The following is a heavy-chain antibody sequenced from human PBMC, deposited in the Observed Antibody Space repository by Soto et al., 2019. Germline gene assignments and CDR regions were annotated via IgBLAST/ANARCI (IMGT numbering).Heavy chain of an antibody. Sequence: PSETLCLTLTVVWGNIIGYYCSWIRQPPGKGLEWIGYIYYSGSTNYNPSLKSRVTISVDTSKNQFSLKLSSVTAADTAVYYCARVAASGYDFDYWGQGTLVTVSS. D-gene: IGHD6-13*01. CDR1: WGNIIGYY. V-gene: IGHV4-59*01. CDR2: IYYSGST. CDR3: ARVAASGYDFDY. J-gene: IGHJ4*02.